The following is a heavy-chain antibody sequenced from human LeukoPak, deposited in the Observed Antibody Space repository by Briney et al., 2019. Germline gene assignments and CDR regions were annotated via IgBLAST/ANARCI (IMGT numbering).Heavy chain of an antibody. CDR2: ISGSGRST. Sequence: TGGSLRLSCAASGFTFSSYAMSWVRQAPGKGLEWVSAISGSGRSTYYADSVKGRFTISRDNSKNTLYLQVNSLRAEDTAVYYCAKDTMVRGEPYGMDVWGQGTTVTVSS. CDR3: AKDTMVRGEPYGMDV. CDR1: GFTFSSYA. D-gene: IGHD3-10*01. V-gene: IGHV3-23*01. J-gene: IGHJ6*02.